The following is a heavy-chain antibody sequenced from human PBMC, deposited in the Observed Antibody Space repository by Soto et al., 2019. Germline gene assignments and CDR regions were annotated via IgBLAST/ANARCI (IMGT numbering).Heavy chain of an antibody. CDR2: ISYDGSNK. D-gene: IGHD2-8*02. CDR3: ARDKITGLFDY. CDR1: GFTFSSYG. J-gene: IGHJ4*02. Sequence: GGSLRLSCAASGFTFSSYGMHWVRQAPGKGLEWVAVISYDGSNKYYADSVKGRFTISRDNSKNTLYLQMNSLRAEDTAVYYCARDKITGLFDYWGQGTLVTVSS. V-gene: IGHV3-30*03.